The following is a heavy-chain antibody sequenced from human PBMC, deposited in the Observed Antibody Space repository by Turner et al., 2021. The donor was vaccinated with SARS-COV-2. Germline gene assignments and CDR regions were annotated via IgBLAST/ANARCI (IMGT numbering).Heavy chain of an antibody. Sequence: QVELQESGPELLTPSDTLSLSCSVSGDSISSYYWHWIRQPPGKGLEWIGYIFYTGSTSVNPSLNDRATMSVDTSENQFFLHLKSVTPADTTVYHCARGAYASVSLNKFDAWGQGILVSVSS. V-gene: IGHV4-59*07. CDR2: IFYTGST. J-gene: IGHJ5*02. D-gene: IGHD3-16*01. CDR3: ARGAYASVSLNKFDA. CDR1: GDSISSYY.